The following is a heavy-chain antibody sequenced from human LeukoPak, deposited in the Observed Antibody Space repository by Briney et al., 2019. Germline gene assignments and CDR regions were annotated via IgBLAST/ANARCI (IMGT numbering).Heavy chain of an antibody. CDR3: ATEKTGTTGGDFDY. J-gene: IGHJ4*02. CDR1: GYTFTDYY. D-gene: IGHD1-1*01. CDR2: VDPEDGET. V-gene: IGHV1-69-2*01. Sequence: ASVKISCKVSGYTFTDYYMLWVQQAPGKGLEWMGLVDPEDGETIYAEKFQGRVTITADTSTDTPYMELSSLRSEDTAVYYCATEKTGTTGGDFDYWGQGTLVTVSS.